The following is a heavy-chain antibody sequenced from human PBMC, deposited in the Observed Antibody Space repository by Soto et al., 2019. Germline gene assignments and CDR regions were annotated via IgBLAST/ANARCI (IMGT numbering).Heavy chain of an antibody. Sequence: GQSLKISCQVSGYRFSKYWIGWVRQMPGKGLESLGIIYPGDSETKYSPAFQGKVTISADTSISTAYLQWSSLKAADTAMYYCARRLTDSNGDPFDIRRKGTMVTVSS. J-gene: IGHJ3*02. D-gene: IGHD3-22*01. CDR2: IYPGDSET. V-gene: IGHV5-51*01. CDR1: GYRFSKYW. CDR3: ARRLTDSNGDPFDI.